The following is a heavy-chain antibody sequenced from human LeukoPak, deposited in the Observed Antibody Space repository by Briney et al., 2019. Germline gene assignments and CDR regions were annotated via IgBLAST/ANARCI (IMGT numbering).Heavy chain of an antibody. Sequence: SETLSLTCTVSGGPISRGDYYWTWIRQPPGKGLEWIGYIYYSGSTYYNPSLKSRVTISVDTSKNQISLKLSSVTAADTAVYYCAAEQLLWFGELRDVGYWGQGTLVTVSS. J-gene: IGHJ4*02. CDR3: AAEQLLWFGELRDVGY. V-gene: IGHV4-30-4*01. D-gene: IGHD3-10*01. CDR1: GGPISRGDYY. CDR2: IYYSGST.